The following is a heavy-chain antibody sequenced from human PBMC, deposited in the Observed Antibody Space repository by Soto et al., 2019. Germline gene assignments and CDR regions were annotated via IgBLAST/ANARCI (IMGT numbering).Heavy chain of an antibody. CDR1: GFTFSSYG. CDR2: ISYDGSNK. D-gene: IGHD3-22*01. J-gene: IGHJ4*02. CDR3: ARPQYYYDSSGYSGFDY. Sequence: PGGSLRLSCAASGFTFSSYGMHWVRQAPGKGLEWVAVISYDGSNKYYADSVKGRFTISRDNPKNTLYLQMNSLRAEDTAVYYCARPQYYYDSSGYSGFDYWGQGTLVTVSS. V-gene: IGHV3-30*03.